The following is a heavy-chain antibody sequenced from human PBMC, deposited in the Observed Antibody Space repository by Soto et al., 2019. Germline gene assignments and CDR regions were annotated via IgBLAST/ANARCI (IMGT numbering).Heavy chain of an antibody. D-gene: IGHD6-19*01. Sequence: QVQLQESGPGLVKPSETLSLTCTVSGGSISSYDWSWIRQPPGKGREWIGYIYYSGSNNYNPSLKSRVTISVDTSKNQFSLKLSSVTAADTAVYYCARAAGYRSGWYQGYYFDYWGQGTLVTVSS. CDR3: ARAAGYRSGWYQGYYFDY. V-gene: IGHV4-59*01. CDR1: GGSISSYD. CDR2: IYYSGSN. J-gene: IGHJ4*02.